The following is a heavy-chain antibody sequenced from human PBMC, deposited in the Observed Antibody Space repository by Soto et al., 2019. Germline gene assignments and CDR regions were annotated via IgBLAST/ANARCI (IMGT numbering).Heavy chain of an antibody. Sequence: PGGSLRLSCAASGFTFSSYSMNWVRQAPGKGLEWVSYISSSSSTIYYADSVKGRFTISRDNAKNSLYLQMNSLRAEDTAVYYCARVRWHCNDAFDIWGQGTMVTVSS. D-gene: IGHD2-15*01. CDR2: ISSSSSTI. CDR3: ARVRWHCNDAFDI. V-gene: IGHV3-48*01. J-gene: IGHJ3*02. CDR1: GFTFSSYS.